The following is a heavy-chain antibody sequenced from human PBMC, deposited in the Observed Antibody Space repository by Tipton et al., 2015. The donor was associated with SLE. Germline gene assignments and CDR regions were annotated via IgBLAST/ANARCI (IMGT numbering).Heavy chain of an antibody. J-gene: IGHJ4*02. CDR3: ARDWGTWRPTMAGY. CDR2: ISAYNGNT. V-gene: IGHV1-18*04. Sequence: QVQLVQSGAEVKKPGESLKISCKGSGYSFTSYWIGWVRQAPGQGLEWMGWISAYNGNTNYAQKLQGRVTMTTDTSTSTAYMELRSLRSDDTAVYYCARDWGTWRPTMAGYWGQGTLVTVSS. CDR1: GYSFTSYW. D-gene: IGHD3-10*01.